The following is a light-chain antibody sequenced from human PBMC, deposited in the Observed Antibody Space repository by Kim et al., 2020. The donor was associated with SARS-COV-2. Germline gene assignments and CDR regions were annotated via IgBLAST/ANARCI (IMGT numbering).Light chain of an antibody. CDR3: QQTYNNHPT. J-gene: IGKJ1*01. CDR1: QIVSSY. Sequence: DIQMTQSPSSLSASVGDRVTITCRASQIVSSYLNWYQQKPGQAPKLLIYAAINLQGGVPSRFSGSGSGTDFTLAINSLQPEDFAIYYCQQTYNNHPTFGQGTKLEI. CDR2: AAI. V-gene: IGKV1-39*01.